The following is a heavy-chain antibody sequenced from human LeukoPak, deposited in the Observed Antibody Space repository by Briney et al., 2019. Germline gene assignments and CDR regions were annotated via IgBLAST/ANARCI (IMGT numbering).Heavy chain of an antibody. D-gene: IGHD4-17*01. V-gene: IGHV4-59*01. J-gene: IGHJ3*02. CDR3: ARLNDYGDYFDAFDI. Sequence: SETLSLTCTVSGGSISSYYWSWIRQPPGKGLEWIGYIYYSGSTNYNPSLKSRVTISVATSKNQFSLKLSSVTAADTAVYYCARLNDYGDYFDAFDIWGQGTMVTVSS. CDR2: IYYSGST. CDR1: GGSISSYY.